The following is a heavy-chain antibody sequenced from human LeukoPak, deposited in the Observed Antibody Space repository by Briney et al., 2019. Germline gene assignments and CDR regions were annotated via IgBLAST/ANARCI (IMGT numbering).Heavy chain of an antibody. CDR3: AKDPSLHYPPPPDY. Sequence: GGSLRLSCAASGFTFSSYWMHWVRHAPGKGLVWVSRINSDGSSASYADSVKGRFTISRDNAKNTLYLQMNSLRAEDTAVYYCAKDPSLHYPPPPDYWGQGTLVTVSS. J-gene: IGHJ4*02. CDR2: INSDGSSA. D-gene: IGHD3-10*01. CDR1: GFTFSSYW. V-gene: IGHV3-74*01.